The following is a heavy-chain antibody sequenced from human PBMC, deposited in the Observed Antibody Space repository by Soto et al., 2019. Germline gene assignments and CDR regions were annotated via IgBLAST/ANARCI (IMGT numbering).Heavy chain of an antibody. V-gene: IGHV3-23*01. D-gene: IGHD2-2*01. CDR2: IGSSGAYT. CDR1: GFTFSNDP. Sequence: EVQLLESGGDLVQPGGSLRLSCAASGFTFSNDPMNWVRQAPGKGLEWVSGIGSSGAYTYYADSVKGRYTISRDNSKNTLYLQMNSLRAEDTAVYYCAKGYFTYCSSTTCRHHPGADYWGQGTLVTVSS. CDR3: AKGYFTYCSSTTCRHHPGADY. J-gene: IGHJ4*02.